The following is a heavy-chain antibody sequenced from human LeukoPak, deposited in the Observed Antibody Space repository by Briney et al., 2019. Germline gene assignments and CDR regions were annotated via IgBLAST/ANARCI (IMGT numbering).Heavy chain of an antibody. CDR3: ARDGLPFGGSSSPFDY. D-gene: IGHD6-13*01. CDR1: GYTFASYG. CDR2: ISSYNGNT. V-gene: IGHV1-18*01. J-gene: IGHJ4*02. Sequence: ASVKVSCKASGYTFASYGISWVRQAPGQRLEWMGWISSYNGNTNYAQKLQGRVTMTTDTSTSTAYMELRSLRSDDTAVYYCARDGLPFGGSSSPFDYWGQGTLVTVSS.